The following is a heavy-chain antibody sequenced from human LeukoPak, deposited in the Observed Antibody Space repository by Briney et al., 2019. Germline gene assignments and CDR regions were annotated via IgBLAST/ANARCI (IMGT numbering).Heavy chain of an antibody. CDR3: ARDAGGAFYWYFDL. D-gene: IGHD1-26*01. CDR1: GFTFSSFA. CDR2: ISYDGSND. Sequence: GGSLRLSCGASGFTFSSFAMHWVRQAPGKGLEWLAVISYDGSNDYYAGSLKGRFTMSRDNSRNTLYLQIKSLRPDDTAVYYCARDAGGAFYWYFDLWGRGTQVAVSS. J-gene: IGHJ2*01. V-gene: IGHV3-30-3*01.